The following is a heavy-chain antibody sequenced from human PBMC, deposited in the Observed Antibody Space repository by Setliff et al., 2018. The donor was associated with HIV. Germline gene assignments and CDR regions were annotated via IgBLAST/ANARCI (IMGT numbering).Heavy chain of an antibody. J-gene: IGHJ4*02. CDR3: VRRRGPMVRGADPSPSYYFDY. D-gene: IGHD3-10*01. Sequence: PSETLSLTCAVYGGSFSGYYWSWIRQSPGKGLEWIGEINYGRTTNYNPSLESRVTISVDTSKNQFSLRMKSVNAGDTGKYYCVRRRGPMVRGADPSPSYYFDYWGQGTLVTVSS. V-gene: IGHV4-34*01. CDR1: GGSFSGYY. CDR2: INYGRTT.